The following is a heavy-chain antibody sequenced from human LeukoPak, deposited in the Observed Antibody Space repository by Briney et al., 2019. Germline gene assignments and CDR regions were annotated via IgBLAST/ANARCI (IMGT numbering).Heavy chain of an antibody. CDR3: ATGYREYCSSTSCYGGIDY. Sequence: ASVKVSCKVSGYTLTELSMHWVRQAPGKGLEWMGGFDPEDGETIYAQKFQGRVTMTEDTSTDTAYMELSSLRSEDTAVYYCATGYREYCSSTSCYGGIDYWGQGTLVTVSS. V-gene: IGHV1-24*01. CDR1: GYTLTELS. J-gene: IGHJ4*02. D-gene: IGHD2-2*01. CDR2: FDPEDGET.